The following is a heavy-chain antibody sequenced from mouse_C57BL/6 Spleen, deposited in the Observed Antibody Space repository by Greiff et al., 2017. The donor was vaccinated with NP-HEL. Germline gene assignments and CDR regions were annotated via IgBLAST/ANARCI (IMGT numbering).Heavy chain of an antibody. CDR1: GFTFSSYG. V-gene: IGHV5-6*01. CDR2: ISSGGSYT. J-gene: IGHJ3*01. Sequence: EVQVVESGGDLVKPGGSLKLSCAASGFTFSSYGMSWVRQTPDKRLEWVATISSGGSYTYYPDSVKGRFTISRDNAKNTLYLQMSSLKSEDTAMYYCARSSSEFAYWGQGTLVTVSA. CDR3: ARSSSEFAY.